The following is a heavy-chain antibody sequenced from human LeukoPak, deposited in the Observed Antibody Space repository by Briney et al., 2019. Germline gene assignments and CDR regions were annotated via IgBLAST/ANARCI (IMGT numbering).Heavy chain of an antibody. CDR2: IYTSGST. Sequence: PSETLSLTCTVSGGSISSGSYYWSRIRQPAGKGLEWIGRIYTSGSTNYNPSLKSRVTISVDASRSHFSLKLNSVTAADTAVYYCARRMKLAAKGDAFDIWGQGTMVTVSS. D-gene: IGHD2-15*01. V-gene: IGHV4-61*02. CDR1: GGSISSGSYY. CDR3: ARRMKLAAKGDAFDI. J-gene: IGHJ3*02.